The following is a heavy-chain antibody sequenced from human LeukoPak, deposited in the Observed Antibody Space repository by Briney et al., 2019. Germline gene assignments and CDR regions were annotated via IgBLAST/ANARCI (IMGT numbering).Heavy chain of an antibody. CDR2: IYYSGST. CDR3: ARTGGYGSGSYYYYYMDV. CDR1: GGSISSSSYY. Sequence: SETLSLTCTVSGGSISSSSYYWGWIRQPPGKGLEWIGSIYYSGSTYYNPSLKSRVTISVDTSKNQFSLKLSSVTAADTAVYYCARTGGYGSGSYYYYYMDVWGKGTTVTISS. D-gene: IGHD3-10*01. J-gene: IGHJ6*03. V-gene: IGHV4-39*07.